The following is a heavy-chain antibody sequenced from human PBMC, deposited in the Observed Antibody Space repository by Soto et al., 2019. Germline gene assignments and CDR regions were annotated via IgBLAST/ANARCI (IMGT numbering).Heavy chain of an antibody. D-gene: IGHD3-3*01. CDR1: GFTFDDYA. Sequence: QPGGSLRLSCAASGFTFDDYAMHWVRQAPGKGLEWVSGISWNSGSIGYADSVKGRFTISRDNAKNSLYLQMNSLRAEDTALYYCAKEGNDFWSGYFTHKHYYYYYYMDVWGKGTTVTVSS. CDR3: AKEGNDFWSGYFTHKHYYYYYYMDV. J-gene: IGHJ6*03. V-gene: IGHV3-9*01. CDR2: ISWNSGSI.